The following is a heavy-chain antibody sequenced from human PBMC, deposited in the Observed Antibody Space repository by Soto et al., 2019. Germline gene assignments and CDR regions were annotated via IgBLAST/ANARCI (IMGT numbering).Heavy chain of an antibody. CDR3: ARQGGGYRHGMDYFDY. J-gene: IGHJ4*02. CDR2: VFSSGYT. D-gene: IGHD5-18*01. V-gene: IGHV4-59*08. Sequence: SETLSLTCTVSGASTSNSYWTWIRQPPGKGLEWIGYVFSSGYTNYKPSLKSRVTISLDTSKNQFSLKLSSVTAADTAVYYCARQGGGYRHGMDYFDYWGQGTLVTVSS. CDR1: GASTSNSY.